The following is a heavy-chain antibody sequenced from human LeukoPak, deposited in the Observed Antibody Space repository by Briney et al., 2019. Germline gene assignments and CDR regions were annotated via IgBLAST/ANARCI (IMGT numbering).Heavy chain of an antibody. CDR2: ISGSGGST. V-gene: IGHV3-23*01. CDR1: GFTFSSYG. CDR3: AKDQGYYYGSGSYYNWFDP. D-gene: IGHD3-10*01. J-gene: IGHJ5*02. Sequence: GGSLRPSCAASGFTFSSYGMSWVRQAPGKGLEWVSAISGSGGSTYYADSVKGRFTISRDNSKNTLYLQMNSLRAEDTAAYYCAKDQGYYYGSGSYYNWFDPWGQGTLVTVSS.